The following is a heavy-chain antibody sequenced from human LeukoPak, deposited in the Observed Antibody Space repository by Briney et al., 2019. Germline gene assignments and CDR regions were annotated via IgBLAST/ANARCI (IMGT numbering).Heavy chain of an antibody. CDR2: IRSKANSYAT. Sequence: PGGSLRLSCAASGFTFSGSAMHWDRQASGIGLEWVGRIRSKANSYATAYAASVKGRFTISRDDSKNTAYLQMNSLKTEDTAVYYCTRHPSGSLRWFDPWGQGTPVTVSS. D-gene: IGHD1-26*01. CDR3: TRHPSGSLRWFDP. V-gene: IGHV3-73*01. CDR1: GFTFSGSA. J-gene: IGHJ5*02.